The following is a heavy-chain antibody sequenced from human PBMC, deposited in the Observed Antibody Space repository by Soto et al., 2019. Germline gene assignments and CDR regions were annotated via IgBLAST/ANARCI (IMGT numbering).Heavy chain of an antibody. CDR1: GFTFSSYA. V-gene: IGHV3-23*01. J-gene: IGHJ6*02. CDR3: AKADYSNYAVHYGMDV. Sequence: EVQLLESGGGLVQPGGSLRLSCAASGFTFSSYAMSWVRQAPGKGLEWVSAISGSGGSTYYADSVKGRFTISRDNSKNTLYLQMNSLRAEDTAVYYCAKADYSNYAVHYGMDVWGQGTTVTVSS. D-gene: IGHD4-4*01. CDR2: ISGSGGST.